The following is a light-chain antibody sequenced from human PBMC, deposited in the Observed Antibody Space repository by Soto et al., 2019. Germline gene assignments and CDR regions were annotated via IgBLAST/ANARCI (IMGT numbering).Light chain of an antibody. CDR1: QSVGRN. Sequence: EIVMTQSPVALSVSPGESAALSCRASQSVGRNFAWYQQRPGQAPRVLIYGTSTSATGVPARFSGSGSGTDFTLTISSLPSEDFAVYYCQQYNKWPYTFGQGTRLEIK. CDR3: QQYNKWPYT. CDR2: GTS. J-gene: IGKJ2*01. V-gene: IGKV3-15*01.